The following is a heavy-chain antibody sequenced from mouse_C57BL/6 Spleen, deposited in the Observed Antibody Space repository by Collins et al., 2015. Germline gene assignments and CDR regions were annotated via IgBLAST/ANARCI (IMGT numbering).Heavy chain of an antibody. J-gene: IGHJ4*01. D-gene: IGHD4-1*01. Sequence: MNWVKQSHGKSLEWIGDINPNNGGTSYNQKFKGKATLTVDKSSSTAYMELRSLTSEDSAVYYCARTLPGTGAMDYWGQGTSVTVSS. V-gene: IGHV1-26*01. CDR2: INPNNGGT. CDR3: ARTLPGTGAMDY.